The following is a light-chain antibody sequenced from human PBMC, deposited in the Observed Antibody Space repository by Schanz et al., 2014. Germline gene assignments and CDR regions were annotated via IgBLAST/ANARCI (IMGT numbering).Light chain of an antibody. CDR1: SSDVGGYNY. CDR3: SSYAGSNNFDV. V-gene: IGLV2-8*01. Sequence: QSALTQPPSASGSPGQSVTISCTGTSSDVGGYNYVAWYQQHPGKAPKLMISDVTRRPSGVPDRFSGSKSDNTASLTVSGLQAEDEADYYCSSYAGSNNFDVFGTGTKLTVL. CDR2: DVT. J-gene: IGLJ1*01.